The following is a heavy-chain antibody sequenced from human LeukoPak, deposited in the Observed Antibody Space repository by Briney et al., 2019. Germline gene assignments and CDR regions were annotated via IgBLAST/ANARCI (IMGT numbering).Heavy chain of an antibody. Sequence: PSETLSLTCAVYGGSFSGYYWSWIRQPPGKGLEWIGEINHSGSTNYNPFLKSRVTISVDTSKNQFSLKLSSVTAADTAVYYCASSGSYSGFDSWGQGTLVTVSS. D-gene: IGHD1-26*01. CDR2: INHSGST. V-gene: IGHV4-34*01. J-gene: IGHJ4*02. CDR1: GGSFSGYY. CDR3: ASSGSYSGFDS.